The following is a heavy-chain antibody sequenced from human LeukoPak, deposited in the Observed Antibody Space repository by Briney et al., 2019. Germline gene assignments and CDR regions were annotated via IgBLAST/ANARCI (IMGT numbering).Heavy chain of an antibody. J-gene: IGHJ4*02. CDR3: ARETAYYYDSSGYWTYYFDY. D-gene: IGHD3-22*01. CDR2: IYTSGST. V-gene: IGHV4-4*07. CDR1: GGSISSYY. Sequence: SETLSLTCTVSGGSISSYYWSWIRQPAGKGLEWIERIYTSGSTNYNPSLKSRVTMSVDTSKNQFSLKLSSVTAADTAVYYCARETAYYYDSSGYWTYYFDYWGQGTLVTVSS.